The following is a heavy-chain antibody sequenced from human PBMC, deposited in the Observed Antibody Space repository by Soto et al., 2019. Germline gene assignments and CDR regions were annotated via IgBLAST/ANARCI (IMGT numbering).Heavy chain of an antibody. D-gene: IGHD3-9*01. Sequence: SETMSLTGSVSGGSVNNKTYYWSWIRQPPGKRLEWIGYVYYSGTTNYNTSLKSRVTISIDMSKNQFSLRLSSVTAADTALYYCARTTAVPNTLRSRYFFDFWGQGTLVTVSS. CDR3: ARTTAVPNTLRSRYFFDF. CDR2: VYYSGTT. J-gene: IGHJ4*02. CDR1: GGSVNNKTYY. V-gene: IGHV4-61*01.